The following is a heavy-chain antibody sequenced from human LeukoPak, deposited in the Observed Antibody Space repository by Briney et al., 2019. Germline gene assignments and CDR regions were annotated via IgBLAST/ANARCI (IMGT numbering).Heavy chain of an antibody. CDR2: IIPIFGTA. J-gene: IGHJ4*02. Sequence: SVTVSFKASGGTFSIYAISWVRQAPGQGREWMGGIIPIFGTANYAQKFQGRVTITADKSTSTAYMELSSLRSEDTAVYYCARAPLYSSGWTNYFDYWGQGTLVTVSS. V-gene: IGHV1-69*06. CDR3: ARAPLYSSGWTNYFDY. CDR1: GGTFSIYA. D-gene: IGHD6-25*01.